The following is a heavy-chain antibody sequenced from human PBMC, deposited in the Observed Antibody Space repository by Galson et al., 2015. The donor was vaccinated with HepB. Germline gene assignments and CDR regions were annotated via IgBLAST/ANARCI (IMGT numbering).Heavy chain of an antibody. V-gene: IGHV4-34*01. D-gene: IGHD2-15*01. CDR1: GGSFSGYY. CDR3: ARGDIVGRWFDP. CDR2: INHSGST. Sequence: SETLSLTCAVYGGSFSGYYWSWIRQPPGKGLEWIGEINHSGSTNYNPSLKSRVTISVDTSKNQFSLKLSSVTAADTAVYYCARGDIVGRWFDPWGQGTLVTVSS. J-gene: IGHJ5*02.